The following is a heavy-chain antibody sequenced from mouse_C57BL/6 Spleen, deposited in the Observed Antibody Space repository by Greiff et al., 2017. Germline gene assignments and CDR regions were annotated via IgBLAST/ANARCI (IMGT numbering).Heavy chain of an antibody. CDR3: ARDLGNGLGRAMDY. V-gene: IGHV5-4*01. Sequence: EVQRVESGGGLVKPGGSLKLSCAASGFTFSSYAMSWVRQTPEKRLEWVATISDGGSYTYYPDNVKGRFTISRDNAKNNLYLQMSHLKSEDTAMYYCARDLGNGLGRAMDYWGQGTSVTVSS. D-gene: IGHD1-2*01. J-gene: IGHJ4*01. CDR2: ISDGGSYT. CDR1: GFTFSSYA.